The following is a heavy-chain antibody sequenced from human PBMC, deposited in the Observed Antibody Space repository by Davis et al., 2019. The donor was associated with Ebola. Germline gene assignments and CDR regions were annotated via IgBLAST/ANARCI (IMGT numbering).Heavy chain of an antibody. CDR1: GFTFSNAW. J-gene: IGHJ4*02. V-gene: IGHV3-15*01. CDR2: IKSKTDGGTT. Sequence: GGSLRLSCAASGFTFSNAWMSWVRQAPEKGLEWVGRIKSKTDGGTTDYAAPVKGRFTISRDDSKNTLYLQMNSLKTEDTAVYYCITGHYSSSRGYWGQGTLVTVSS. CDR3: ITGHYSSSRGY. D-gene: IGHD6-6*01.